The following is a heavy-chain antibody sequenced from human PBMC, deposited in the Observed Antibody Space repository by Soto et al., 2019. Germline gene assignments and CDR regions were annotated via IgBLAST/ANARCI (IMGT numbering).Heavy chain of an antibody. J-gene: IGHJ6*02. CDR1: GFTFSSYA. Sequence: GGSLRLSCAASGFTFSSYAMSWVRQAPGKGLEWVSAISGSGGSTYYADSVKGRFTISRDNSKNTLYLQMNSLRAEDTAVYYCAKRVGAARLSAHYTPRGYYYYGMDVWGQGTTVTVSS. CDR3: AKRVGAARLSAHYTPRGYYYYGMDV. V-gene: IGHV3-23*01. D-gene: IGHD6-6*01. CDR2: ISGSGGST.